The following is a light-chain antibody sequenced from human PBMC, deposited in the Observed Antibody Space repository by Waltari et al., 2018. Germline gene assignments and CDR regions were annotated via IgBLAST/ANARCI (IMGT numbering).Light chain of an antibody. Sequence: SYDLTQSPSVSVSPGQTASITCSGDDLEKKYVCWYQQKPGQSPVLVIYQDVRRPPEIPERFSGSNSGNTATLTISGTQPMDEADYYCQAWDSGVAGVFGTGTKVTVL. CDR2: QDV. CDR1: DLEKKY. J-gene: IGLJ1*01. V-gene: IGLV3-1*01. CDR3: QAWDSGVAGV.